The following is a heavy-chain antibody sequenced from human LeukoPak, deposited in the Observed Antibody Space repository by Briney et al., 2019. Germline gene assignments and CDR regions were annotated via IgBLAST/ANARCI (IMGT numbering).Heavy chain of an antibody. Sequence: GGSLRLSCAASGFTFSDYYMSWIRQAPGKGLEWVSYISTGSSYTNYADSVKGRFTISRGNAKNSLSLQMNSLRAEDTAIYYCARAYGQVYFDNWGQGTLVTVPS. J-gene: IGHJ4*02. CDR3: ARAYGQVYFDN. V-gene: IGHV3-11*06. CDR1: GFTFSDYY. CDR2: ISTGSSYT. D-gene: IGHD3-10*01.